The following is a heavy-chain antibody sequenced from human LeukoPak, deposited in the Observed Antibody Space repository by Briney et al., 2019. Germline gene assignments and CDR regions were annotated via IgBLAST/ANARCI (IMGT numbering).Heavy chain of an antibody. V-gene: IGHV3-7*01. D-gene: IGHD7-27*01. CDR3: ARKMGTLGHAFDI. CDR2: IKQDGSEK. CDR1: GFTFSSYW. Sequence: PGGSLRLSCAASGFTFSSYWMSWVRQAPGKGLEWVANIKQDGSEKYYVDSVKGRFTISRDNAKNSLYLQMNSLRAEDTAVYYCARKMGTLGHAFDIWGQGTMVTVSS. J-gene: IGHJ3*02.